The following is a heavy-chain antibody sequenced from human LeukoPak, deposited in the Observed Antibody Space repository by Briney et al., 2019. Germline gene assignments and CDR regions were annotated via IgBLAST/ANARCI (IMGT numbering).Heavy chain of an antibody. CDR3: ARGRYRYDSSGLAVGYFDL. CDR2: ISYDGSNK. D-gene: IGHD3-22*01. CDR1: GFTFSSYG. V-gene: IGHV3-30*03. J-gene: IGHJ2*01. Sequence: GGSLRLSCAASGFTFSSYGMHWVRQAPGKGLEWVAVISYDGSNKYYADSVKGRFTISRDNSKNTLYLQMNSLRAEDTAVYYCARGRYRYDSSGLAVGYFDLWGRGTLVTVSS.